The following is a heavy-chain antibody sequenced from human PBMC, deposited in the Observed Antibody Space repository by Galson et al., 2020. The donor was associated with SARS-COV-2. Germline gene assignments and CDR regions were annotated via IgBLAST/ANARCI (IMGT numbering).Heavy chain of an antibody. V-gene: IGHV3-9*01. D-gene: IGHD7-27*01. J-gene: IGHJ6*03. CDR1: GFTFDDYA. Sequence: GGSLRLSCAASGFTFDDYAMHWVRQAPGKGLEWVSGISWNSGSIGYADSVKGRFTISRDNAKNSLYLQMNSLRAEDTALYYCAKGGLTAPYPYYYYYMDVWGKGTTVTVSS. CDR3: AKGGLTAPYPYYYYYMDV. CDR2: ISWNSGSI.